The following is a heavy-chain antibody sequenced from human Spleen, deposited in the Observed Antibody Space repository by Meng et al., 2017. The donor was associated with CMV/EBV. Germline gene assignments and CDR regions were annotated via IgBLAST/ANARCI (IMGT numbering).Heavy chain of an antibody. CDR1: GYSISSGYY. Sequence: SETLSLTCTVSGYSISSGYYWGWIRQPPGKGLEWIGSIYHSGSTYYNPSLKSRVTISVDTSKNQFSLKLSSVTAADTAVYYCARDQGGTTIDWGQGTLVTVSS. D-gene: IGHD1-7*01. V-gene: IGHV4-38-2*02. CDR3: ARDQGGTTID. CDR2: IYHSGST. J-gene: IGHJ4*02.